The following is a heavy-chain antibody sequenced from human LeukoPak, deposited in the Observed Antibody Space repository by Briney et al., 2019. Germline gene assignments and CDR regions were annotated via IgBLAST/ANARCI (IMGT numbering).Heavy chain of an antibody. CDR2: LDPEDGET. CDR3: ATEALLRDVQRPHLDP. V-gene: IGHV1-24*01. J-gene: IGHJ5*02. CDR1: GYTLTELS. D-gene: IGHD1-26*01. Sequence: ASVKVSCKVSGYTLTELSMHWVRQAPGKGLEWMGGLDPEDGETIYAQKFQGRVTMTEDTSTDTAYMELSSLRSEDTAVYYCATEALLRDVQRPHLDPWGQGTLVTVSS.